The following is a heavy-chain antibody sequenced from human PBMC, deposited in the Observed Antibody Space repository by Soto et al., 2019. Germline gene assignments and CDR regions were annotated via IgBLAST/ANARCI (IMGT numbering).Heavy chain of an antibody. CDR2: ISYDGSNE. CDR3: AKDTYYHDSTGYYVFDY. D-gene: IGHD3-22*01. Sequence: QVQLVESGGGVVQPGNSLRLSCAASGFTFSSYGMHWVRQPPGKGLEWVAGISYDGSNEDYADSVKGRFAISRDNSKITVYLQMNSLRAGDTAVYYCAKDTYYHDSTGYYVFDYWGQGTLVTVSS. CDR1: GFTFSSYG. V-gene: IGHV3-30*18. J-gene: IGHJ4*02.